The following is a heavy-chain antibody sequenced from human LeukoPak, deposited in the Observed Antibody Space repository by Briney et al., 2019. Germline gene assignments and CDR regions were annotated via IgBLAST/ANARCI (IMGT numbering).Heavy chain of an antibody. D-gene: IGHD6-19*01. Sequence: GGSLRLSCAASGFTFSSYEMNWVRQAPGKGLERVSCISSGSTIYDADSVKGRFTISRDNAKNSLYLQMNSLRAEDTAVYYCARESIAVAGAPFDYWGQGTLVTVSS. CDR1: GFTFSSYE. J-gene: IGHJ4*02. V-gene: IGHV3-48*03. CDR3: ARESIAVAGAPFDY. CDR2: ISSGSTI.